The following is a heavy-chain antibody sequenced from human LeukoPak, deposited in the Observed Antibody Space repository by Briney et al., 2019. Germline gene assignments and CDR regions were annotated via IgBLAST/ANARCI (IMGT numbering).Heavy chain of an antibody. V-gene: IGHV3-74*01. CDR1: GFTFSSYW. Sequence: GGSLRLSCAASGFTFSSYWMHWVRQAPGKGLVWVSRINSDGSSTSYADSVKGRFTISRDNAKNTLYLQMNSLKTEDTAVYYCTTDRITMVRSRVPWGQGTLVTVSS. CDR3: TTDRITMVRSRVP. J-gene: IGHJ5*02. CDR2: INSDGSST. D-gene: IGHD3-10*01.